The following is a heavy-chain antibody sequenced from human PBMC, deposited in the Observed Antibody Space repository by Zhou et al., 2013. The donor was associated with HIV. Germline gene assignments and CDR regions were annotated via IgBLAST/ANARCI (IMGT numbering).Heavy chain of an antibody. J-gene: IGHJ5*02. CDR3: ARDQPKPYYYDSRGYYYSGHNWFDP. V-gene: IGHV1-18*01. D-gene: IGHD3-22*01. CDR1: GYTFSTYT. Sequence: QIQLVQSGAELKEPGASVRVSCKAVGYTFSTYTINWVRQAPGQGLEWVGWISGYNGNTNYAQNLQGRVTMTTDTSTSTAYMELRSLRSEDTAVYYCARDQPKPYYYDSRGYYYSGHNWFDPGAREPWSPSPQ. CDR2: ISGYNGNT.